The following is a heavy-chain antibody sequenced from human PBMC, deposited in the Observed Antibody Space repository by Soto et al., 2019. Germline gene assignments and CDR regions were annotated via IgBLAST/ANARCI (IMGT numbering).Heavy chain of an antibody. V-gene: IGHV5-51*01. D-gene: IGHD6-25*01. CDR2: IYPGDSDT. CDR3: ARIPISKTRIAADHYGMDV. Sequence: DSLKVSCKGSGYSFTSYWIGLVLQMPGKGLEWMGIIYPGDSDTRYSPSFQGQVTISADKSISTAYLQWSSLKASGTAMYYCARIPISKTRIAADHYGMDVCGQGTTVTVSS. J-gene: IGHJ6*02. CDR1: GYSFTSYW.